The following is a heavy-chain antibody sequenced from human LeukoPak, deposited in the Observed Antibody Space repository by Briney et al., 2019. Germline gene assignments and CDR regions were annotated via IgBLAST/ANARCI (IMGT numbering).Heavy chain of an antibody. CDR1: GFTFSSYA. Sequence: GGLRLSCAASGFTFSSYAMSWVRQAPGKGLEWVSAISGSGGSTYYADSVKGRFTISRDNSKNTLYLQMNSLRAEDTAVYYCAKDPRLVGATLGGQGTLVTVSS. D-gene: IGHD1-26*01. J-gene: IGHJ4*02. CDR2: ISGSGGST. V-gene: IGHV3-23*01. CDR3: AKDPRLVGATL.